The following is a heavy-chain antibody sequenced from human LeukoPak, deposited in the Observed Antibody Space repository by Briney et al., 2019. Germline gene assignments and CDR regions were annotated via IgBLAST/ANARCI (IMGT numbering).Heavy chain of an antibody. CDR2: IYYSGST. Sequence: SETLSLTCTVSGGSLSSSSYYWGWVRQPPGTGLEWLGSIYYSGSTYYNPSLKSRVTISVDTSKNHFSLKLTSVTAADTALYYCARSQFSGNWFDPWGQGTLVTVSS. J-gene: IGHJ5*02. CDR1: GGSLSSSSYY. V-gene: IGHV4-39*07. CDR3: ARSQFSGNWFDP.